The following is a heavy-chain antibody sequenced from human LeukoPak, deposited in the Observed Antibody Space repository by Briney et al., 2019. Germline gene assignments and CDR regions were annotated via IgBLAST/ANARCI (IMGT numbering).Heavy chain of an antibody. J-gene: IGHJ4*02. D-gene: IGHD2-21*01. Sequence: GGSLRLSCAASGFTFTRYTMHWVRQAPGKGLEWVALVLYNGSKKYYADSVKGRFTLSRDNSKNTLSLEMNPLRGDDTAVYYCVRDNYGGMFDFWGQGTLVTVSS. CDR3: VRDNYGGMFDF. V-gene: IGHV3-30*04. CDR1: GFTFTRYT. CDR2: VLYNGSKK.